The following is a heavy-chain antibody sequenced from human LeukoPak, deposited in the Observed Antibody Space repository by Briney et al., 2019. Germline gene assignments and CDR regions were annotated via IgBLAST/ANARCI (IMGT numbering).Heavy chain of an antibody. Sequence: GASLQISCKGSGYSFNTYWIGWVRQMPGKGLEWMGIIYPGDSDTKYSPSFQGQVTISADKSISTAYLQWSSLKASDTAMYYCARQNLGIFGWFDPWGQGTLVTVSS. CDR1: GYSFNTYW. J-gene: IGHJ5*02. CDR3: ARQNLGIFGWFDP. V-gene: IGHV5-51*01. D-gene: IGHD3-10*02. CDR2: IYPGDSDT.